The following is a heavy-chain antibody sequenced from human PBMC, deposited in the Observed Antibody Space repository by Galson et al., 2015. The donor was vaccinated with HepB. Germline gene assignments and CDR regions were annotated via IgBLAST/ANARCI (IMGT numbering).Heavy chain of an antibody. V-gene: IGHV5-51*03. D-gene: IGHD3-22*01. J-gene: IGHJ5*02. CDR2: IYPGDSDT. CDR1: GYSFTSYW. Sequence: PGESLKISCKGSGYSFTSYWIGWVRQMPGKGLEWMGIIYPGDSDTRYSPSFQGQVTISADKSISTAYLQWSSLKASDTAMYYCARVGYYYDSSGPPQRGWFDPWGQGTLVTVSS. CDR3: ARVGYYYDSSGPPQRGWFDP.